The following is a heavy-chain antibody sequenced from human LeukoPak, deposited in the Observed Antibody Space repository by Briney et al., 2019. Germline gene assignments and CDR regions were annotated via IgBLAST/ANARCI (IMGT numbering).Heavy chain of an antibody. V-gene: IGHV4-59*01. D-gene: IGHD3-9*01. CDR2: IYYSGST. J-gene: IGHJ4*02. CDR3: ARSRYFDWLYIFDY. Sequence: SETLSLTCTVSGGSISSYYWSWIRQPPGKGLEWIGYIYYSGSTNYNPSLKSRVTISVDTSKNQFSPKLSSVTAADTAVYYCARSRYFDWLYIFDYWGQGTLVTVSS. CDR1: GGSISSYY.